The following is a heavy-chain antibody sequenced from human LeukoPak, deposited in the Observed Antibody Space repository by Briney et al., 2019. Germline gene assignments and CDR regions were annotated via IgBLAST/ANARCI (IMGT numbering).Heavy chain of an antibody. J-gene: IGHJ1*01. V-gene: IGHV1-24*01. Sequence: ASVKVSCKVSGYTLTELSMHWVRQAPGKGLEWMGGFDPEDGETIYAQKFQGRVTMTEDTSTDTAYMELSSLRSEDTAVYYCATAGELLWFGELLSPPYFQHWGQGTLVTVSS. CDR2: FDPEDGET. CDR1: GYTLTELS. CDR3: ATAGELLWFGELLSPPYFQH. D-gene: IGHD3-10*01.